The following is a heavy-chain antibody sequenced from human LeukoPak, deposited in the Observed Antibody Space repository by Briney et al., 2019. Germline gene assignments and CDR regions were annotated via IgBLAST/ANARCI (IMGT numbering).Heavy chain of an antibody. D-gene: IGHD2-2*01. CDR1: GFTFSSYW. CDR3: ARDIVVVPAAPHYFDY. V-gene: IGHV3-7*01. J-gene: IGHJ4*02. Sequence: GGSLRLSCAASGFTFSSYWMSWVRQAPGKGLEWVANIKQDGSEKYYVDSVKGRFTISRDNAKNSLYLQMNSLRAEDTAVYHCARDIVVVPAAPHYFDYWGQGTLVTVSS. CDR2: IKQDGSEK.